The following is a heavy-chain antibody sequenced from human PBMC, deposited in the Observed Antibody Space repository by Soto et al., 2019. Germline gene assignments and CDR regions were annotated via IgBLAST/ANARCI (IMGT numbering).Heavy chain of an antibody. CDR3: ARESAYYDFWSGYSVDWFDP. CDR2: IYYSGST. Sequence: PSETLSLTCTVSGGSVSSGSYYWSWIRQPPGKGLEWIGYIYYSGSTNYNPSLKSRVTISVDTYKNQFSLKLSSVTAADTAVYYCARESAYYDFWSGYSVDWFDPWGQGTRVTVSS. D-gene: IGHD3-3*01. V-gene: IGHV4-61*01. J-gene: IGHJ5*02. CDR1: GGSVSSGSYY.